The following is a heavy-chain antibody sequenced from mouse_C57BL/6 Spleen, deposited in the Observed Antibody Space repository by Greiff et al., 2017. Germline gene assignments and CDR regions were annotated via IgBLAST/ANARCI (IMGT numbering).Heavy chain of an antibody. CDR1: GYTFTDYY. D-gene: IGHD1-1*01. Sequence: VQLQQSGPELVKPGASVKISCKASGYTFTDYYMNWVKQSHGKSLEWIGDITPNNGGTSYNQKFKGKATLTVDKYSSTAYMELRSLTSEDSAVYYCARGTYYYYGSSYIDYWGQGTTLTVSS. V-gene: IGHV1-26*01. J-gene: IGHJ2*01. CDR3: ARGTYYYYGSSYIDY. CDR2: ITPNNGGT.